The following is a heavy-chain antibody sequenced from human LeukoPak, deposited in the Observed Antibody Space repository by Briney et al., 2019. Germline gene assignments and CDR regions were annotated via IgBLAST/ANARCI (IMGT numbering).Heavy chain of an antibody. Sequence: SQTLSLTCAISGDSVSSNSAAWNWIRQSPSRGLEWLGRTYYRSKWSNDYAPSVRSRITISPDTSKNHFSLQLNYVTPEDTAGYYCARKVDYGGKAGEFDFWGQGTLVTVSS. CDR3: ARKVDYGGKAGEFDF. CDR1: GDSVSSNSAA. D-gene: IGHD4-23*01. J-gene: IGHJ4*02. V-gene: IGHV6-1*01. CDR2: TYYRSKWSN.